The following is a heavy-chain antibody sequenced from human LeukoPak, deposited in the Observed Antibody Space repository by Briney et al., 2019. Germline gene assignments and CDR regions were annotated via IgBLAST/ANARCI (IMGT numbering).Heavy chain of an antibody. CDR3: ARHGNGDYFDY. CDR2: IYYSGNT. J-gene: IGHJ4*02. D-gene: IGHD4-23*01. CDR1: GGSISSGTYY. V-gene: IGHV4-39*01. Sequence: SETLSLTCTVSGGSISSGTYYWGWIRQPPGKGLEWIGSIYYSGNTYYNPSLNSRVTISVDTSNNQFSLKLSSVTATDTAVCYCARHGNGDYFDYWGQGTLVTVSS.